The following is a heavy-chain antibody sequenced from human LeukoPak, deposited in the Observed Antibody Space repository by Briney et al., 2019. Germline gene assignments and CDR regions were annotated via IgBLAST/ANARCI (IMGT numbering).Heavy chain of an antibody. CDR2: IYYSGST. CDR3: PRLDCDSSGYYYGRGCFDP. D-gene: IGHD3-22*01. Sequence: TSETLSLTCTVAGGSISSYYWSWIRQPPGKGLEWIGYIYYSGSTNYNPSLKSRVTISVDTSKNQFSLKLSSVTAADTAVYYCPRLDCDSSGYYYGRGCFDPWGQGTRDSVSS. V-gene: IGHV4-59*08. J-gene: IGHJ5*02. CDR1: GGSISSYY.